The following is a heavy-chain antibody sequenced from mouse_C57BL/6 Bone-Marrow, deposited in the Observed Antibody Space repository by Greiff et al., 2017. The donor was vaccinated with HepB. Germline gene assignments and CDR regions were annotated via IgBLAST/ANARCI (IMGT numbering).Heavy chain of an antibody. CDR1: GYTFTSYD. Sequence: VQVVESGPELVKPGASVKLSCKASGYTFTSYDINWVKQRPGQGLEWIGWSYPRDGSTKYNEKFKGKATLTVDKSSLTAYMELHSLTSEDSAVYFCAKGVGGGMDYWGQVTSVTVSS. J-gene: IGHJ4*01. D-gene: IGHD1-1*02. V-gene: IGHV1-85*01. CDR2: SYPRDGST. CDR3: AKGVGGGMDY.